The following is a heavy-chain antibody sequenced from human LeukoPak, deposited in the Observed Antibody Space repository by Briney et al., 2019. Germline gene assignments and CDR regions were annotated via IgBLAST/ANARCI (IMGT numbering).Heavy chain of an antibody. CDR2: ISYDGSNK. J-gene: IGHJ4*02. CDR3: ARDRPNDSSGYYYARHSTPLDY. V-gene: IGHV3-30-3*01. D-gene: IGHD3-22*01. Sequence: GGSLRLSCAASGFTFSSYAMHWVRQAPGKGLEWAAVISYDGSNKYYADSVKGRFTISRDNSKNTLYLQMNSLRAEDTAVYYCARDRPNDSSGYYYARHSTPLDYWGQGTLVTVSS. CDR1: GFTFSSYA.